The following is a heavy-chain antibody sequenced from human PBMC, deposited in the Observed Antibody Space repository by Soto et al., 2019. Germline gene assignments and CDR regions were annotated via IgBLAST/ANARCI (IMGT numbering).Heavy chain of an antibody. Sequence: SETLSLTXAVSGGSISSGFYSWSWIRQPPGQGLEWIGYIYNSGNTYYNPSLMSRVTISVDRSQNHFSLKLTSVTAADTAVYYCARGCDGVWNWFDPWGQGTQVTVSS. D-gene: IGHD2-21*02. CDR1: GGSISSGFYS. V-gene: IGHV4-30-2*01. CDR2: IYNSGNT. CDR3: ARGCDGVWNWFDP. J-gene: IGHJ5*02.